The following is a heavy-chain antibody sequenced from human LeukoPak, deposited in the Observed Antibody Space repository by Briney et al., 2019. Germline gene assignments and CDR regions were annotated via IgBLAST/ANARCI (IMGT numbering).Heavy chain of an antibody. Sequence: GGSLRLSCAASGFTFSSYGMHWVRQAPGKGLGWVAFIRYDGSNKYYADSVKGRFTISRDNSKNTLYLQMNSLRAEDTAVYYCAKDSGSYSIPSTNSYHYYYYMDVWGKGTTVTVSS. CDR3: AKDSGSYSIPSTNSYHYYYYMDV. CDR1: GFTFSSYG. J-gene: IGHJ6*03. CDR2: IRYDGSNK. D-gene: IGHD1-26*01. V-gene: IGHV3-30*02.